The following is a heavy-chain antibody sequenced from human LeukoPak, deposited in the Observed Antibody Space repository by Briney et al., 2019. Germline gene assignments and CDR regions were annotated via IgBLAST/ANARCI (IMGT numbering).Heavy chain of an antibody. CDR1: GGSISSYY. J-gene: IGHJ2*01. Sequence: PSETLSLTCTFCGGSISSYYWSWIRQPAGKGLEWIGRIYTSGSTNYNPSLKSRVTMSVDTSKNQFSLKLSSVTAADTAAYYCARDQSSSWYGSGPYWYFDLWGRGTLVTVSS. V-gene: IGHV4-4*07. CDR3: ARDQSSSWYGSGPYWYFDL. CDR2: IYTSGST. D-gene: IGHD6-13*01.